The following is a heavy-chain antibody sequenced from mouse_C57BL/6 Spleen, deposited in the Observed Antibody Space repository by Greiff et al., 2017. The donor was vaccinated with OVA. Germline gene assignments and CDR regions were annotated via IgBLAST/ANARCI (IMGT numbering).Heavy chain of an antibody. CDR2: ISDGGSYT. Sequence: EVMLVESGGGLVKPGGSLKLSCAASGFTFSSYAMSWVRQTPEKRLEWVATISDGGSYTYYPDNVKGRFTISRDNAKNNLYLQMSHLKSEDTAMYDGARDMDSGTEDYFDYWGQGTTLTVSS. CDR1: GFTFSSYA. D-gene: IGHD1-1*01. J-gene: IGHJ2*01. CDR3: ARDMDSGTEDYFDY. V-gene: IGHV5-4*01.